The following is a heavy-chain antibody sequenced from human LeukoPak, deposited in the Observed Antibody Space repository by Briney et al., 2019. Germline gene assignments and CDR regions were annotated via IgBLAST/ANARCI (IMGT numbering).Heavy chain of an antibody. CDR2: ITAGSSYI. Sequence: PGGSLRPSCEVSGFDFTSYVMTWVRQAPGKGLEWVSSITAGSSYIDYTPSVEGRFTISRDNSKNSLFLHMNSLRAEDTALYYCARVGVSATNTPAFDYWGQGTLVTVSS. V-gene: IGHV3-21*01. D-gene: IGHD2-15*01. J-gene: IGHJ4*02. CDR3: ARVGVSATNTPAFDY. CDR1: GFDFTSYV.